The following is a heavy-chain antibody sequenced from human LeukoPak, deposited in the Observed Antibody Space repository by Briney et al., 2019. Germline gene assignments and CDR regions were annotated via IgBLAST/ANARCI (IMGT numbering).Heavy chain of an antibody. J-gene: IGHJ3*02. V-gene: IGHV1-69*04. CDR2: IIPILGIA. D-gene: IGHD2-21*02. Sequence: ASVKVSCKASGGTFSSYAISLVRQAPGQGLEWMGRIIPILGIANYAQKFQGRVTITADKSTSTAYMELSSLRSEDTAVYYCARAGPNLAYCGGDCYSDAFDIWGQGTMVTVSS. CDR1: GGTFSSYA. CDR3: ARAGPNLAYCGGDCYSDAFDI.